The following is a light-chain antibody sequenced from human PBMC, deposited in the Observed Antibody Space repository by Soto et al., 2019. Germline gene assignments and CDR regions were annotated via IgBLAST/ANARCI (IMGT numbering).Light chain of an antibody. V-gene: IGKV4-1*01. Sequence: DIVMTQSPDSLAVSLGERATINCNSSQSVLFSSNNKNYLAWYQQKPGQPPNLLISWASTRDSGVPDRFSGSGSGTEFTLTISSLQAEDVAVYYCQQYYSTPYTFGQGTKLEI. CDR1: QSVLFSSNNKNY. J-gene: IGKJ2*01. CDR2: WAS. CDR3: QQYYSTPYT.